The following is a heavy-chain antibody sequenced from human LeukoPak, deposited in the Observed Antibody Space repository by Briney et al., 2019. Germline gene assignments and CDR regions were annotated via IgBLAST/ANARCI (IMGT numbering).Heavy chain of an antibody. Sequence: GASVKVSCKASGYTFTSYGISWVRQAPGQGLEWMGWISAYNGNTNYAQKLQGRVTMTTDTSTSTAYMELRSLRSDDTAVYYCARVRLRLGELPADYWGQGTLVTVSS. CDR1: GYTFTSYG. CDR2: ISAYNGNT. V-gene: IGHV1-18*01. CDR3: ARVRLRLGELPADY. J-gene: IGHJ4*02. D-gene: IGHD3-16*01.